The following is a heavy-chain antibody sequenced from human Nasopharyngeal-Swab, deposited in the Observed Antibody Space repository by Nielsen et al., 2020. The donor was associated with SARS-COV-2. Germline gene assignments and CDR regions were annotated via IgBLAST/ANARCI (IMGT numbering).Heavy chain of an antibody. D-gene: IGHD2-2*01. V-gene: IGHV3-30-3*01. Sequence: GESLKISCAASGFALNNFVMQWIRQAPGKGLEWAAVVPSDGSKGQYADSVEGRFTFYRDNSRNMVHLQMNSLRDEDTAVYYCVREGGTSGRAGYFDYWGRGTLVTVSS. CDR3: VREGGTSGRAGYFDY. CDR2: VPSDGSKG. CDR1: GFALNNFV. J-gene: IGHJ4*02.